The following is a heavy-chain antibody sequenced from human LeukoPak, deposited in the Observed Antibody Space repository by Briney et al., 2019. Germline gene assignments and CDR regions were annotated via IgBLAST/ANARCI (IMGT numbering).Heavy chain of an antibody. Sequence: GASVKVSCKASGGTFSSYAISWVRQAPGQGLEWMGGTIPIFGTANYAQKFRGRVTITADKSTRTAYMELSSLRSDDTAVYYCARQPITMVRGVIIDPYYYYYYYMDVWGKGTTVTVSS. CDR1: GGTFSSYA. V-gene: IGHV1-69*06. D-gene: IGHD3-10*01. CDR2: TIPIFGTA. CDR3: ARQPITMVRGVIIDPYYYYYYYMDV. J-gene: IGHJ6*03.